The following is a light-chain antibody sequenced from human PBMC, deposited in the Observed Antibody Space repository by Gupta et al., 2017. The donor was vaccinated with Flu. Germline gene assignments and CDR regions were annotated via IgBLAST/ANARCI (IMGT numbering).Light chain of an antibody. CDR1: QSVSSN. Sequence: EIVMTQSPATLSVSPGERATLSCRASQSVSSNLAWYQQKPGQAPRLLIYGASSGSGTEFTLTISSLQSEDFAVYSCQHYDSWPPTFGQGTKVEV. CDR3: QHYDSWPPT. J-gene: IGKJ1*01. V-gene: IGKV3-15*01. CDR2: GAS.